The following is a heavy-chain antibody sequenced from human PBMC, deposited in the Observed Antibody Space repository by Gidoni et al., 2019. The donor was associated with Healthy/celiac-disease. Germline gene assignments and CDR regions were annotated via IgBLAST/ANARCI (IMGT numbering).Heavy chain of an antibody. J-gene: IGHJ4*02. CDR1: GLTSSNAW. Sequence: EVQLVEPGGGVVKPGGSHRHPCAGLGLTSSNAWMSWVRQAPGKGLEWIGRIKSKTDGGTTDYAAPVKGRFTISRDDSKNTLYLQMNSLKTEDTSVYYCTTDFPQLDVPDYWGQGTLVTVSS. V-gene: IGHV3-15*01. CDR3: TTDFPQLDVPDY. CDR2: IKSKTDGGTT. D-gene: IGHD6-6*01.